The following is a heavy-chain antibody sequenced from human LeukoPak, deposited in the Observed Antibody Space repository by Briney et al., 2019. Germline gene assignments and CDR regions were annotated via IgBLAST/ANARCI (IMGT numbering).Heavy chain of an antibody. D-gene: IGHD5-12*01. J-gene: IGHJ4*02. Sequence: KPSETLSLTCAVYGGSFSGYYWSWIRQPPGKGLEWIGEINHSGSTYYNPSLKSRVTISVDTSKNQFSLKLSSVTAADTAVYYCARGDSGYDHFDYWGQGTLVTVSS. V-gene: IGHV4-34*01. CDR3: ARGDSGYDHFDY. CDR2: INHSGST. CDR1: GGSFSGYY.